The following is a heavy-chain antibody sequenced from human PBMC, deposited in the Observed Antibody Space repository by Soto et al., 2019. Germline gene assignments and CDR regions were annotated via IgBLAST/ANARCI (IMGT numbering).Heavy chain of an antibody. CDR2: ISGSGGGT. D-gene: IGHD3-3*01. CDR1: GFTFRSYA. J-gene: IGHJ6*02. Sequence: LRLSCAASGFTFRSYAMSWVRQAPGKGLEWVSAISGSGGGTYYADSVKGRFTISRDNSKNTLYLQMNSLRAEDTAVYYCAKVPTSYYDFWSGYYTPDYYGMDVWGQGTTVTVSS. V-gene: IGHV3-23*01. CDR3: AKVPTSYYDFWSGYYTPDYYGMDV.